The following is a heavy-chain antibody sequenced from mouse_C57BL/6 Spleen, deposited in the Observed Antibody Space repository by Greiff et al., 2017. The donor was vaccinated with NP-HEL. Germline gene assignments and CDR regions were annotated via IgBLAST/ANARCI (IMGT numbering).Heavy chain of an antibody. Sequence: QVQLQQSGPELVKPGASVKISCKASGYAFSSSWMNWVKQRPGKGLEWIGRIYPGDGDTNYNGKFKGKATLTADKSSSTAYMQLSSLTSEDSAVYFCARYGDSSNAMDYWGQGTSVTVSS. V-gene: IGHV1-82*01. CDR3: ARYGDSSNAMDY. D-gene: IGHD3-3*01. CDR1: GYAFSSSW. J-gene: IGHJ4*01. CDR2: IYPGDGDT.